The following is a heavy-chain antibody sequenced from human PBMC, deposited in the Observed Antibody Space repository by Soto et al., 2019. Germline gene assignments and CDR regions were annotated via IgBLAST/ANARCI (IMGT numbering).Heavy chain of an antibody. D-gene: IGHD2-15*01. CDR1: GYTFTSYW. V-gene: IGHV5-51*01. Sequence: GESLKISCKGSGYTFTSYWIGWVRQMPGEGLEWMGVIYPSDSDIRYSPSFQGKVTISADKSITTAYLQWSSLKAADTGMYYCVRSGTSSGRFSDYWGQGTPVTVSS. J-gene: IGHJ4*02. CDR3: VRSGTSSGRFSDY. CDR2: IYPSDSDI.